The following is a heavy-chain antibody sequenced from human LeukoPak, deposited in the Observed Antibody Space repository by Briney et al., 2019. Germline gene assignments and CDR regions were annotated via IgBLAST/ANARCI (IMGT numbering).Heavy chain of an antibody. J-gene: IGHJ3*02. CDR2: INHSGST. CDR1: GGSFSGYY. D-gene: IGHD7-27*01. V-gene: IGHV4-34*01. Sequence: SETLSLTCAVYGGSFSGYYWSWIRQPPGKGLGWIGEINHSGSTNYNPSLKSRVTISVDTSKNQFSLKLSSVTAADTAVYYCARDWGIFRGDAFDIWGQGTMVTVSS. CDR3: ARDWGIFRGDAFDI.